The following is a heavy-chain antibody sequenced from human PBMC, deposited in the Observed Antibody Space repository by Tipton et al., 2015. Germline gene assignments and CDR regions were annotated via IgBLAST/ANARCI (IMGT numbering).Heavy chain of an antibody. J-gene: IGHJ4*02. CDR2: IKSKSGGGTI. V-gene: IGHV3-15*01. CDR1: GSTFGDAW. D-gene: IGHD3-22*01. Sequence: SLRLSCAASGSTFGDAWMSWVRQVPGKGLEWIGRIKSKSGGGTIDYAAPVKGRFTISRDDSRNMLFLQMNSLKTEDTALYYCTTDDYYDSSGLSPGFHCWGQGTLVTVSS. CDR3: TTDDYYDSSGLSPGFHC.